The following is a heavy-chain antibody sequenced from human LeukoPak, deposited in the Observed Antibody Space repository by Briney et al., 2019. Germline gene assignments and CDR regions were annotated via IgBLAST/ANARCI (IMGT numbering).Heavy chain of an antibody. V-gene: IGHV3-23*01. J-gene: IGHJ4*02. D-gene: IGHD3-10*01. CDR2: ISPSNISS. Sequence: GGSLRLSCAASGFTFSNYAISWVRQAPGKGLEWVSSISPSNISSYYADSVRGRFTISRDNSKNTLYLQMNSLRAEDTAVYFCAKKFTLVRGGRVDYWGQGTLVTVSS. CDR3: AKKFTLVRGGRVDY. CDR1: GFTFSNYA.